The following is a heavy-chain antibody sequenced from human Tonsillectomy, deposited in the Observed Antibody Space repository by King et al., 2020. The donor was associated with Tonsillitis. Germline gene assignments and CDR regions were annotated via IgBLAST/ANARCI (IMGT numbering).Heavy chain of an antibody. D-gene: IGHD1-1*01. CDR1: GFTFSSYG. Sequence: VQLVESGGGVVQPGRSLRLSCAASGFTFSSYGMHWVRQAPGKGLEWVAVISYDGSNKYYADSGKGRFTISRDNSKNTLYLQMNSLRAEDTAVYYCAKDHNWNDEGGFFDYWGQGTLVTVSS. CDR3: AKDHNWNDEGGFFDY. J-gene: IGHJ4*02. CDR2: ISYDGSNK. V-gene: IGHV3-30*18.